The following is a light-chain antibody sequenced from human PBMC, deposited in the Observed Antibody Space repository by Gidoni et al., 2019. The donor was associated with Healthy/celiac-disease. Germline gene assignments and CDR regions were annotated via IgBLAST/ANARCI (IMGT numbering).Light chain of an antibody. CDR3: MQAIQAPLT. CDR2: LGS. V-gene: IGKV2-28*01. Sequence: DIVMTQSPLSLPVTPGEPASISCRSSQSLLHSNGYNFLDWYLQRPGQSPQLLIYLGSDRASGVPDRFSGSGSGTDFTLKISRVEAEDVGVYYCMQAIQAPLTFXGXTKVEIK. J-gene: IGKJ4*01. CDR1: QSLLHSNGYNF.